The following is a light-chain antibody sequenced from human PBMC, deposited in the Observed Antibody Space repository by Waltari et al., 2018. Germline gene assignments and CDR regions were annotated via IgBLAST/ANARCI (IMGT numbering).Light chain of an antibody. CDR2: DGS. Sequence: QSALTQPASVSGSPGPSITISCTGTSSDVGGYNYVSWYQQHPGKAPKLMIYDGSHRPSGVSNRFSGSKSGNTASLTISGLQAEDEADYYCSSYTSSFIYVFGTGTKVTVL. CDR1: SSDVGGYNY. CDR3: SSYTSSFIYV. V-gene: IGLV2-14*03. J-gene: IGLJ1*01.